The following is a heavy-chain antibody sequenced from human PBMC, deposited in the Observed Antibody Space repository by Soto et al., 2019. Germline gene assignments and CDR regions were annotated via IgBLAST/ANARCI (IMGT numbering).Heavy chain of an antibody. Sequence: QIALKESGPTLVKPTQTLTLACTFSGFSLSTGGLGVGWIRQPPGKALEWLALIYWDDDKRYSPSLKSRLTTPKDTSKHQVVLTMTNMDPVDTATYFCAHSRCGGDCLQSYASHYYYGMDVWGQGTTVTVSS. CDR3: AHSRCGGDCLQSYASHYYYGMDV. CDR2: IYWDDDK. V-gene: IGHV2-5*02. CDR1: GFSLSTGGLG. J-gene: IGHJ6*02. D-gene: IGHD2-21*02.